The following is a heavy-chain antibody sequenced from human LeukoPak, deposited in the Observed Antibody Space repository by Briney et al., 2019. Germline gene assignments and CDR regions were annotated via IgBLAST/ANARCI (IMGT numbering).Heavy chain of an antibody. J-gene: IGHJ4*02. CDR1: GLTFSSYG. Sequence: GGSLRLSCAASGLTFSSYGMHWVRQAPGKGLEWVAVIWYDGSNKYYADSVKGRFTISRDNSKNTLYLQMNSLRAEDTAVYYCARDMHGGIFDYWGQGTLVTVSS. CDR3: ARDMHGGIFDY. D-gene: IGHD3-16*01. CDR2: IWYDGSNK. V-gene: IGHV3-33*01.